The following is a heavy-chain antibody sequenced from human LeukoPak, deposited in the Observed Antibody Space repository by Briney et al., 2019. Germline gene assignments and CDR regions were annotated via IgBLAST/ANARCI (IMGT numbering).Heavy chain of an antibody. CDR1: GFAFSDYS. CDR3: ARDSNDRAYFDY. J-gene: IGHJ4*02. D-gene: IGHD1-1*01. V-gene: IGHV3-21*01. Sequence: GGSLRLSCAASGFAFSDYSMNWVRQAPGKGLEWVSSISSSSNNIYYADSVKGRFTISRDNAKNSLYLQMNSLRAEDTAVYYCARDSNDRAYFDYWGQGTLVTVSS. CDR2: ISSSSNNI.